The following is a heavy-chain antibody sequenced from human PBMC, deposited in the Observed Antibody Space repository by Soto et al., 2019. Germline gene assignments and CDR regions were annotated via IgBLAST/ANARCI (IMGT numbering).Heavy chain of an antibody. CDR2: ISYDGSNK. CDR3: AKRRRYDFWSGYGNAFDI. D-gene: IGHD3-3*01. V-gene: IGHV3-30*18. J-gene: IGHJ3*02. Sequence: PGGSLRLSCAASGFTFSSYGMHWVRQAPGKGLEWVAVISYDGSNKYYADSVKGRFTISRDNSKNTLYLQMNSLRAEDTAVYYCAKRRRYDFWSGYGNAFDIWGQGTRVTVSS. CDR1: GFTFSSYG.